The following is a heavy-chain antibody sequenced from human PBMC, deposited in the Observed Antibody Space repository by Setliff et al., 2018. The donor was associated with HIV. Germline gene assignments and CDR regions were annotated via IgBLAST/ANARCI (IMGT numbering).Heavy chain of an antibody. J-gene: IGHJ5*02. Sequence: SETLSLTCTIFGGSFSNYRWSWIRQPAGRGLEWIGRIYRSGTTDYKPSLKGRVSMSLDTSRNQFSLKLTPVTAEDTAVYYCARDRHYSGLGSYGPWGPGILVTVSS. V-gene: IGHV4-4*07. D-gene: IGHD3-10*01. CDR3: ARDRHYSGLGSYGP. CDR1: GGSFSNYR. CDR2: IYRSGTT.